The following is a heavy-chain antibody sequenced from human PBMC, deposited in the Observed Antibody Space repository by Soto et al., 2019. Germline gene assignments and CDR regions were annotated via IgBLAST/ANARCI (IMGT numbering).Heavy chain of an antibody. CDR2: IQPGDSDT. V-gene: IGHV5-51*01. D-gene: IGHD3-9*01. CDR3: ARQEPYYDILTGYSDY. CDR1: GYRFTSFW. J-gene: IGHJ4*02. Sequence: PGESLKISCKGSGYRFTSFWIGWVRQMPRKGLEWMGIIQPGDSDTRYSPSFQGQVTISVDKSTSTAYLQWSSLKASDTAMYYCARQEPYYDILTGYSDYWGQGTLVTVSS.